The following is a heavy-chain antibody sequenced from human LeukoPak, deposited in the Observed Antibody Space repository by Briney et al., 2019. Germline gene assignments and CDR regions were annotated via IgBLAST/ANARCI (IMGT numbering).Heavy chain of an antibody. CDR2: ISRSGDST. D-gene: IGHD3-10*01. CDR3: VCLIRGSSGGDY. V-gene: IGHV3-23*01. CDR1: GFTFSSSA. J-gene: IGHJ4*02. Sequence: GGSLRLSCAASGFTFSSSAMNWVRQAPGKGLEWVSGISRSGDSTYYADSVKGRFAISRDNSKNTLYVRMNSLRAEDTAVYYCVCLIRGSSGGDYWGQGTLVTVSS.